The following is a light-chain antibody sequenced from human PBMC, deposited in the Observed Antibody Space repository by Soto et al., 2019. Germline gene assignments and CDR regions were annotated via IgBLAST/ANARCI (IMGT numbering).Light chain of an antibody. Sequence: QSALTQPRSVSGSPGQSVTISCTGTSSDVGGYKYVSWYQQHPGKAPKFMIYDVSKRPSGVPDRFSGSKSGNTASLTISGLQAEDEADYYCSSYAGSYTAIFGGVTKLTVL. CDR1: SSDVGGYKY. CDR2: DVS. V-gene: IGLV2-11*01. J-gene: IGLJ2*01. CDR3: SSYAGSYTAI.